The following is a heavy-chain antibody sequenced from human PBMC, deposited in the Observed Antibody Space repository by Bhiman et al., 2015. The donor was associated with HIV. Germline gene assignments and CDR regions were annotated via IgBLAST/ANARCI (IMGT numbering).Heavy chain of an antibody. Sequence: QVQLVESGGGVVQPGRSLRLSCAASGFTFSSFAVHWVRQAPGKGLEWVAIISYDGSNEYYADSVKGRFTISRDNSKNTLYLQMNSLRAEDTAVYYCARGRRSSEGSSWYFYYYYMDVWGKGTTVTVSS. CDR2: ISYDGSNE. J-gene: IGHJ6*03. CDR3: ARGRRSSEGSSWYFYYYYMDV. CDR1: GFTFSSFA. V-gene: IGHV3-30*04. D-gene: IGHD6-13*01.